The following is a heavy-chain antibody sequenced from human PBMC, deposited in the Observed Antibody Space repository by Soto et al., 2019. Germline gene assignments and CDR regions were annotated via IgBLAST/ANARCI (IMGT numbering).Heavy chain of an antibody. CDR3: ARGQEVGAHFFDS. D-gene: IGHD2-15*01. V-gene: IGHV3-13*01. CDR1: GFTFSGFD. Sequence: EVQLVESGGNLVQPGGSLRLSCEASGFTFSGFDMHWVRQPTGKGLEWVSTIGTAGDTYYAVSVKGRFTISRDNAKTSLSLQMNSLRAGDTAVYFCARGQEVGAHFFDSWGQGTQVTVSS. CDR2: IGTAGDT. J-gene: IGHJ4*02.